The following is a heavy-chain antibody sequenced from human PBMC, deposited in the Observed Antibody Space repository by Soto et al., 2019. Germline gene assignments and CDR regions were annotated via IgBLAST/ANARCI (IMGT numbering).Heavy chain of an antibody. D-gene: IGHD2-2*02. CDR3: ARVAGISYYTHMAV. CDR2: IFSSGSP. V-gene: IGHV4-59*01. CDR1: GVSLKTYY. Sequence: QVHLQESGPGLVRPSETLSLTCTVSGVSLKTYYWSWIRLPPGGGLEWIGYIFSSGSPNYNPSLRSRVTMSVETSNNQFSLKMSSVTAADTAVYYCARVAGISYYTHMAVWGKGTTVTVSS. J-gene: IGHJ6*03.